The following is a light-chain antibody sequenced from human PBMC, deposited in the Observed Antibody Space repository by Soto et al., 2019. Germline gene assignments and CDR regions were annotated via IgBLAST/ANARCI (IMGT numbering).Light chain of an antibody. CDR1: ENIFKY. V-gene: IGKV1-5*01. CDR3: QHYNTRSIA. Sequence: DIQMIQSPATLSASVGDRITITCRASENIFKYVAWYQQTSGSAPNLLIYAASDLGSGVPSRFSGSGSGTEFSLTIDNLQPNDSATYYCQHYNTRSIAFGGGTKVDVK. CDR2: AAS. J-gene: IGKJ4*01.